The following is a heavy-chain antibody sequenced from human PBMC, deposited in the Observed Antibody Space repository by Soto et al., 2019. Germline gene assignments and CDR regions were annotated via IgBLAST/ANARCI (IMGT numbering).Heavy chain of an antibody. V-gene: IGHV5-51*01. CDR3: ARRGGTYYDY. CDR1: GYSFTTYW. CDR2: MYPGDSDT. J-gene: IGHJ4*02. D-gene: IGHD1-26*01. Sequence: PGESLKISCKASGYSFTTYWIGWVRQMPGKGLEWMGIMYPGDSDTRYSPSFQGQVTISADKSITTAYLQWSSLKASDTAIYFCARRGGTYYDYWGQGILVTVS.